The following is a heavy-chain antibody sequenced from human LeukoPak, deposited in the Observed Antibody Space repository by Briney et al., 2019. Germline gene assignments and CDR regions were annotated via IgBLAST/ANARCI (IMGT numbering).Heavy chain of an antibody. CDR2: INHSGST. D-gene: IGHD2-2*02. CDR3: ARDIRSGYCSSTSCYTGIWFDP. Sequence: KPSETLSLTCAVYGGSLSGYYWSWIRQPPGKGLEWIGEINHSGSTNYNPSLKSRVTISVDTSKNQFSLKLSSVTAADTAVYYCARDIRSGYCSSTSCYTGIWFDPWGQGTLVTVSS. J-gene: IGHJ5*02. V-gene: IGHV4-34*01. CDR1: GGSLSGYY.